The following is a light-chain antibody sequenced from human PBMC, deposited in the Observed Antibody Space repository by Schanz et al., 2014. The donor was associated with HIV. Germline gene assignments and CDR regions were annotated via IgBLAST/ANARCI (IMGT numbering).Light chain of an antibody. CDR2: DVN. V-gene: IGLV2-14*03. CDR3: STFSGNATL. J-gene: IGLJ2*01. CDR1: STDIGDDNY. Sequence: QSALAQPASMSASPGQSITISCVGSSTDIGDDNYVSWYQHHPGTAPKLLIYDVNIRPSGVSDRFAGSKSGNTASLTVSGLQAADEADYYCSTFSGNATLFGGGTKLTVL.